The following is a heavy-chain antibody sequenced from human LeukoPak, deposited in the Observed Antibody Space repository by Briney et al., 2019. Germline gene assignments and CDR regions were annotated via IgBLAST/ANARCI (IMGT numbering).Heavy chain of an antibody. D-gene: IGHD3-10*01. CDR3: AKGAFRDQVQGYYYMDV. Sequence: PGGSLRLSCAASGFTFSSYWMSWVSQAPGRGLEWVANIKQDGRYKYYVDSVKGRFIISRDNAKNSLYLQMNSLRAEDTAVYYCAKGAFRDQVQGYYYMDVWGKGTTVTVSS. J-gene: IGHJ6*03. CDR1: GFTFSSYW. V-gene: IGHV3-7*01. CDR2: IKQDGRYK.